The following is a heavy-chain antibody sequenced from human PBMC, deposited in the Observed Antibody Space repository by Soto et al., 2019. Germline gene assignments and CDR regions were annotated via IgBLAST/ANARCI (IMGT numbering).Heavy chain of an antibody. Sequence: SETLSLTSTVSGASIPAYYWRWIRQPPGNGLEWIGYISYSGSTDYNPSLKSRVTMSFDASKNQISLQVRSATAADAAVYYCARDLKEYCSDGKCNWFDPWGQG. D-gene: IGHD2-15*01. V-gene: IGHV4-59*01. J-gene: IGHJ5*02. CDR1: GASIPAYY. CDR3: ARDLKEYCSDGKCNWFDP. CDR2: ISYSGST.